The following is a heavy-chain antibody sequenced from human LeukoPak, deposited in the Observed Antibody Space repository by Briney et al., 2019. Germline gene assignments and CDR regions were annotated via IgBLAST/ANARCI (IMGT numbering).Heavy chain of an antibody. D-gene: IGHD3-22*01. CDR3: AKDVLGDSSGYYYEGY. J-gene: IGHJ4*02. CDR1: GFTFSSYG. V-gene: IGHV3-30*18. Sequence: PGGSLRLSCAASGFTFSSYGMHWVRQAPGKGLEWVAVISYDGSNKYYADSVKGRFTISRDNSKNTLYLQMNSLRAEDTAVYYCAKDVLGDSSGYYYEGYWGQGTLVTVSS. CDR2: ISYDGSNK.